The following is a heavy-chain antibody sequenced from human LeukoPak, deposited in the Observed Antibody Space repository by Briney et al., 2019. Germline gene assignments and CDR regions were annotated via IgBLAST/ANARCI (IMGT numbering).Heavy chain of an antibody. CDR2: IDHTGST. CDR3: ARSLYYYGSDSFDT. V-gene: IGHV4-59*01. Sequence: PSETLSLTCTVSDDSITIYYWSWIRQPPGKGLEWIGYIDHTGSTNYNPSLNSRVTISRDTSKKRFSLKLSSVTAADTAVYYCARSLYYYGSDSFDTWGQGTMVTVSS. J-gene: IGHJ3*02. D-gene: IGHD3-10*01. CDR1: DDSITIYY.